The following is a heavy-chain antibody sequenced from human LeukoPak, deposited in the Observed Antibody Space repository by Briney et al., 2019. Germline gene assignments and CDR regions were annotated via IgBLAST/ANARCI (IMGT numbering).Heavy chain of an antibody. Sequence: GRSLRLSCAASGFTFSSYGMHWVRQAPGKGLEWVAVIWYDGSNKYYADSVKGRFTISRDNSKNTLYLQMNSLRAEDTAVYYCARALYGSGSDGMDVWGQGTTVTVSS. CDR3: ARALYGSGSDGMDV. J-gene: IGHJ6*02. D-gene: IGHD3-10*01. CDR1: GFTFSSYG. CDR2: IWYDGSNK. V-gene: IGHV3-33*01.